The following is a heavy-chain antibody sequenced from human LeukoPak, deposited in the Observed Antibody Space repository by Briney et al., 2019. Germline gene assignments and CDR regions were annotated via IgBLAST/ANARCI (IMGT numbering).Heavy chain of an antibody. D-gene: IGHD3-10*01. CDR2: IQFDGSNK. CDR1: GFTFHNYD. V-gene: IGHV3-30*02. Sequence: GGSLRLSCATSGFTFHNYDMHWVRQAPGKGLEWVAFIQFDGSNKYYADSVKGRFTISRDNSKNTLYLQMNSLRAEDTAVYYCAKKLGQEYYYGSGSYYSYFDYWGQGTLVTVSS. CDR3: AKKLGQEYYYGSGSYYSYFDY. J-gene: IGHJ4*02.